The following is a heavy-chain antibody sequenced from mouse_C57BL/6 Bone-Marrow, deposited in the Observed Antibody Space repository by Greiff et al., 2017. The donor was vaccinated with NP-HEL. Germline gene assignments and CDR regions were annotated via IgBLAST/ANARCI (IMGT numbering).Heavy chain of an antibody. CDR3: ARNERATVVATPYYYAMDY. CDR1: GFSLTSYG. V-gene: IGHV2-2*01. Sequence: VKLVESGPGLVQPSQSLSITCTVSGFSLTSYGVHWVRQSPGKGLEWLGVIWSGGSTDYNAAFISRLSISKDNSKSQVFFKMNSLQADDTAIYYCARNERATVVATPYYYAMDYWGQGTSVTVSS. J-gene: IGHJ4*01. D-gene: IGHD1-1*01. CDR2: IWSGGST.